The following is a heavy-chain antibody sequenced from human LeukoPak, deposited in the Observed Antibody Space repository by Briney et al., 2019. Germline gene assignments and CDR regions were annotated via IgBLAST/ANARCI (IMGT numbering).Heavy chain of an antibody. J-gene: IGHJ5*02. CDR1: GGSFSGYY. CDR2: IDHSGST. Sequence: SETLSLTCAVYGGSFSGYYWSWIRQPPGKGLEWIGEIDHSGSTNYNPSLKSRVTMSVDTSKNQFSLKLSSVTAADTAVYYCARDSTRGYSTLNWFDPWGQGTLVTVSS. CDR3: ARDSTRGYSTLNWFDP. D-gene: IGHD4-11*01. V-gene: IGHV4-34*01.